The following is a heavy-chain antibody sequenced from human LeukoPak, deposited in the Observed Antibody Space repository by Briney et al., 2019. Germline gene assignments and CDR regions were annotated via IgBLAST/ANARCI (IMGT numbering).Heavy chain of an antibody. D-gene: IGHD3-22*01. J-gene: IGHJ5*02. Sequence: SETLSLTCTVSGGSISSSSYYWGWIRQPPGKGLEWIGSIYYSGSTYYNPSLKSRVTISVDTSKNQFSLKLSSVTTADTAVYYCARQDYYYDSSGYPSWFDPWGQGTLVTVSS. CDR3: ARQDYYYDSSGYPSWFDP. V-gene: IGHV4-39*01. CDR2: IYYSGST. CDR1: GGSISSSSYY.